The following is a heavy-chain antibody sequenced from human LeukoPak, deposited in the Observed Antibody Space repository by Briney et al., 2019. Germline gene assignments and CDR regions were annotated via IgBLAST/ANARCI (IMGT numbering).Heavy chain of an antibody. J-gene: IGHJ6*02. D-gene: IGHD1-26*01. V-gene: IGHV3-30-3*01. CDR1: GFTFSSYA. CDR2: ISYDGSNK. Sequence: HSGGSLRLSCAASGFTFSSYAMHWVRQAPGEGLEWVAVISYDGSNKYYADSVKGRFTISRDNSKNTLYLQMYSLRAEDTAVYYCARGGIVGPTSYFYYGMDVWGQGTTVTVSS. CDR3: ARGGIVGPTSYFYYGMDV.